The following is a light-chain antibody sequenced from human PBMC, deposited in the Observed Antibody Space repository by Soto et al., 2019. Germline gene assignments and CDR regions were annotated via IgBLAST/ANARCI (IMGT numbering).Light chain of an antibody. CDR1: QDITTY. V-gene: IGKV1-33*01. CDR2: AAS. Sequence: DIQMTQSPSSLSASVGDRVTITCQASQDITTYLNWYQQKPGKAPKLLIYAASNLETGVPSRFSGSGSGTDFTFTISSLQPEDIARYYCQQYHSLPYTFGQGTKLEIK. CDR3: QQYHSLPYT. J-gene: IGKJ2*01.